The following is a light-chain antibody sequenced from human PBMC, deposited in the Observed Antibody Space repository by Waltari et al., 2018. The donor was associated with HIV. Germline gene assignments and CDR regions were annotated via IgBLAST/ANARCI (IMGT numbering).Light chain of an antibody. CDR2: PAS. CDR1: QDISRW. CDR3: QQSNSFPWT. Sequence: DIQMTQSPSSVSASVGARVTITCRASQDISRWLSWYQQKPGKAPKLLISPASSVQSWVPSRFSGSGSGTNFTLTINSLQPEDFATYFWQQSNSFPWTFGQGTKVEIK. V-gene: IGKV1-12*01. J-gene: IGKJ1*01.